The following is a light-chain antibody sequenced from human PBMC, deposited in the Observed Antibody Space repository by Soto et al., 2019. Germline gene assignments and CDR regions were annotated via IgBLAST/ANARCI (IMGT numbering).Light chain of an antibody. Sequence: EIVLTQSPGTLSLSPGERATLSCKASQGVGSNYLAWYQQKPGQAPRPLIYGASSRANGIPDRFSGSGSGADFTLTISRLEPEDCAVYYCQQYGSSPWTFGQGTTVEIK. CDR1: QGVGSNY. CDR2: GAS. CDR3: QQYGSSPWT. V-gene: IGKV3-20*01. J-gene: IGKJ1*01.